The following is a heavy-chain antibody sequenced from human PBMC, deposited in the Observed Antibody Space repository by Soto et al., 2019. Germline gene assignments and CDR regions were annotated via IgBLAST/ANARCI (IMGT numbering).Heavy chain of an antibody. CDR3: TRFSYNWNDG. Sequence: GGSLRLSCTGSGFTFGDYGMTWVRQAPGRGLEWVGFIRSKSYGGTTEYAASVKGRLTIARDDSKSIAYLQMNSLKTEDTAVYYCTRFSYNWNDGWGQGTLVTVSS. CDR1: GFTFGDYG. V-gene: IGHV3-49*04. CDR2: IRSKSYGGTT. J-gene: IGHJ5*02.